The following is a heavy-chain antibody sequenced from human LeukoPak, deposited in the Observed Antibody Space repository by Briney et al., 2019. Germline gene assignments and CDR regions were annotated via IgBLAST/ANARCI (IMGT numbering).Heavy chain of an antibody. Sequence: GGSLRLSCAASGFTFSRYWMHWVRQAPGKGLMWVSRISPDGSTTLYADSVKGRFTISRDNAKNTLYLQMNSLGAEDTAVYYCAKERCSGGACYIFDSWGQGTLVTVSS. V-gene: IGHV3-74*03. D-gene: IGHD2-15*01. CDR1: GFTFSRYW. CDR2: ISPDGSTT. CDR3: AKERCSGGACYIFDS. J-gene: IGHJ4*02.